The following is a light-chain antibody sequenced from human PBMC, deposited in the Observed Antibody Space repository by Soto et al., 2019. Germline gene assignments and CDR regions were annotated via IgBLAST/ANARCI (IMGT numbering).Light chain of an antibody. Sequence: QSVRTQPPSVSGTPGQTVTFSCYEKSSSIGSTSVKWYNQLPGAAPKVVIYSNALRPSVVPDRFSGYKSGTSAYLAISGLQPEDEADYYCAAWDDSLMGVFGAGTKVTAL. CDR1: SSSIGSTS. J-gene: IGLJ1*01. CDR3: AAWDDSLMGV. V-gene: IGLV1-44*01. CDR2: SNA.